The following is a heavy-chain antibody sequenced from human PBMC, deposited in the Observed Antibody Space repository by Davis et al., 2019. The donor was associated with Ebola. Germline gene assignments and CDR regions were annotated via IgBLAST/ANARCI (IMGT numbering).Heavy chain of an antibody. CDR2: INAGNGNT. Sequence: AASVKVSCKASGYTFTSYAMHWVRRAPGQRLEWMGWINAGNGNTKYSQKFQGRVTMTRDTPTSTVYMELSSLRSEDTAVYYCARVGSSWYSDYWGQGTLVTVSS. CDR3: ARVGSSWYSDY. J-gene: IGHJ4*02. D-gene: IGHD6-13*01. CDR1: GYTFTSYA. V-gene: IGHV1-3*01.